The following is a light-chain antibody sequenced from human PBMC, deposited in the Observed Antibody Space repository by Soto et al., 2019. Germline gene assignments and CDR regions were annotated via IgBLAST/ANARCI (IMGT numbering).Light chain of an antibody. CDR2: GSS. CDR1: QSVSNNY. V-gene: IGKV3-20*01. J-gene: IGKJ2*01. Sequence: EVALTQSPGTLSLSPGERATLSCRASQSVSNNYFAWYQQKPGQAPRLLIFGSSDRATGIPDRFSGSGSGTDFTLTICRLEPEDFAVYYCQQYGSSPPYTFGQGTKLEIK. CDR3: QQYGSSPPYT.